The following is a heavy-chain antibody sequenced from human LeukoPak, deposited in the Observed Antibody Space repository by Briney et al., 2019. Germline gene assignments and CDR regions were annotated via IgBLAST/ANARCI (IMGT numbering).Heavy chain of an antibody. CDR2: ISGSGGST. Sequence: GGSLRLSCAASGFTFSSYAMSWVRQAPGKGLEWVSAISGSGGSTYYADSVKGRFTISRDNSKNTLYLQMNSLRAEDTAAYYCAKDGYSSGWYFDYWGQGTLVTVSS. D-gene: IGHD6-19*01. J-gene: IGHJ4*02. V-gene: IGHV3-23*01. CDR1: GFTFSSYA. CDR3: AKDGYSSGWYFDY.